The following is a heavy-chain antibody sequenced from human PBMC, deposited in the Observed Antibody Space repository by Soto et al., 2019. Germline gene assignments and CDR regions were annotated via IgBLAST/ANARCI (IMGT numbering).Heavy chain of an antibody. CDR1: GYTFTSYA. CDR2: INAGNGNT. CDR3: ARELYGDYGHDAFDI. V-gene: IGHV1-3*01. J-gene: IGHJ3*02. D-gene: IGHD4-17*01. Sequence: GASVKVSCKASGYTFTSYAMHWVRQAPGQRLEWMGWINAGNGNTKYSQKFQGRVTITRDTSASTAYMELSSLRSEDTAVYYCARELYGDYGHDAFDIWGQGTMVTVSS.